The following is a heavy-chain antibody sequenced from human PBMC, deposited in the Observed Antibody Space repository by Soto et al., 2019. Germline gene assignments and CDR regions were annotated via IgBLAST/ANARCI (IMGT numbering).Heavy chain of an antibody. CDR2: ISGSGGTT. D-gene: IGHD3-10*01. V-gene: IGHV3-23*01. Sequence: RFSGAASGFTFSSNAMSWVRQAPGKGLEWVSAISGSGGTTNYADSVKGRFTISRDNSKNTLYLQMNSLRAEDTAVYYCARHITMDPLLLYWGQGTLVTVS. CDR1: GFTFSSNA. J-gene: IGHJ4*02. CDR3: ARHITMDPLLLY.